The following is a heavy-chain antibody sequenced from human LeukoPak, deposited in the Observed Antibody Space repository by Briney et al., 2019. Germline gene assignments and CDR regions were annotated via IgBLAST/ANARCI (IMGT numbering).Heavy chain of an antibody. CDR3: ATHYYDSSGYYYYFDY. CDR2: IIPIFGTA. CDR1: GGTFSSYA. D-gene: IGHD3-22*01. Sequence: SVKVSCKASGGTFSSYAISWVRQAPGQGPEWMGGIIPIFGTANYAQKFQGRVTITTDESTSTAYMELSSLRSEDTAVYYCATHYYDSSGYYYYFDYWGQGTLVAVSS. J-gene: IGHJ4*02. V-gene: IGHV1-69*05.